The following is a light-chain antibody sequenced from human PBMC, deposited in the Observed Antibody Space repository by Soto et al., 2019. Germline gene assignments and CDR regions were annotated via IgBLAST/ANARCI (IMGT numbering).Light chain of an antibody. CDR3: SSYTSSNTVV. CDR2: DVS. V-gene: IGLV2-14*03. Sequence: QSALTQPASVSGSPGQSITISCTGTSSDVGGYNYVSWYQQHPGKDPKLMIYDVSNRPSGVSNRFSGSKSGNTASLTISGLQAEDEADYYCSSYTSSNTVVFGGGTKLNVL. CDR1: SSDVGGYNY. J-gene: IGLJ2*01.